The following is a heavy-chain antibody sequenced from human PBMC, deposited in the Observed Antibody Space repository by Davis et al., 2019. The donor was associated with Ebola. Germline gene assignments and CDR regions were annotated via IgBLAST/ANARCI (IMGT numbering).Heavy chain of an antibody. CDR1: GFTFSNYA. Sequence: GGSLRLSCAASGFTFSNYAMTWVRQAPGKGLEWVSAISASSDHIYYAESVKGRFTISRDNPKNTLYLLMNSLRAEDTAVYYCAKIEAYGSGNFFDYWGQGTLVTVSS. CDR2: ISASSDHI. CDR3: AKIEAYGSGNFFDY. J-gene: IGHJ4*02. V-gene: IGHV3-23*01. D-gene: IGHD3-10*01.